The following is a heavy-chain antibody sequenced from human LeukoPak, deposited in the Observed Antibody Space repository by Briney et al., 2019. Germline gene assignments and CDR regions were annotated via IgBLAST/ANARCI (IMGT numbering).Heavy chain of an antibody. CDR3: ARAEDFDY. Sequence: PGGSLRLSCAASGFTFSSYNMNWVRQAPGKGLEWVSSISSTSIYIYYADSVKGRFTISRDNAKNSLYLQMNSLRAEDTAVYYCARAEDFDYWGQGTLVTVSS. V-gene: IGHV3-21*06. J-gene: IGHJ4*02. CDR2: ISSTSIYI. CDR1: GFTFSSYN.